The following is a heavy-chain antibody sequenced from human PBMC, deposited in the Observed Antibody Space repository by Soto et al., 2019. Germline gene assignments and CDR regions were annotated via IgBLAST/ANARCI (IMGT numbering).Heavy chain of an antibody. CDR1: GFTFSSYA. CDR2: ISGSGGST. CDR3: AKMGSVVGPYYFDY. D-gene: IGHD6-19*01. V-gene: IGHV3-23*01. Sequence: PGGSLRLSCAASGFTFSSYAMSWVRQAPGKGLGWGSAISGSGGSTYYADSVKGRFTISRDNSKNTLYLQMNSLRAEDTAVYYCAKMGSVVGPYYFDYWGQGTLVTVS. J-gene: IGHJ4*02.